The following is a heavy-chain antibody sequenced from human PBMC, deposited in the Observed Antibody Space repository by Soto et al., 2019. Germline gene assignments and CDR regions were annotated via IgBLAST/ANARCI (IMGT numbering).Heavy chain of an antibody. J-gene: IGHJ4*02. CDR3: ARAVGPFDY. V-gene: IGHV3-33*01. Sequence: QVQLAESGGGVVQPGRSLRLSCAASGFVFSTYGMHWVRQAPGKGLEWVAVIWYDGSNKYYADSVRGRFTISRDNSKNTLFLQLNSLRAEVTAVYYCARAVGPFDYWGQGTLVTVSS. D-gene: IGHD1-26*01. CDR2: IWYDGSNK. CDR1: GFVFSTYG.